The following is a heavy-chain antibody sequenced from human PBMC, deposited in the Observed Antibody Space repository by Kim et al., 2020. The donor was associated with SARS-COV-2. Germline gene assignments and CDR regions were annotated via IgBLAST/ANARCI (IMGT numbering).Heavy chain of an antibody. J-gene: IGHJ6*02. CDR3: ARERLSYYDYGMDD. CDR1: GFTFSSYW. Sequence: GGSLRLSCAASGFTFSSYWMHWVRQAPGKGLVWVSRINSDGSSTSYADSVKGRFTISRDNAKYTLYLQMNSLRAEDTAVYYCARERLSYYDYGMDDWGQGTTVTVSS. CDR2: INSDGSST. V-gene: IGHV3-74*01. D-gene: IGHD3-22*01.